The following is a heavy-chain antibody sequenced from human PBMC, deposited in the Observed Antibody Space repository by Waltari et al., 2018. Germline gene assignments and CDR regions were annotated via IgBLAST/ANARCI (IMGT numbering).Heavy chain of an antibody. CDR3: ARGPRWSGYDGEEWYFDY. CDR1: GYTFTSYY. J-gene: IGHJ4*02. Sequence: QVQLVQSGAEVKKPGASVKVSCKASGYTFTSYYMHWVRQAPGQGLEWMGIINPSGGSTSYAQKFQGRVTMTRDTSTSTVYMELSSLRSEDTAVYYCARGPRWSGYDGEEWYFDYWGQGTLVTVSS. CDR2: INPSGGST. D-gene: IGHD5-12*01. V-gene: IGHV1-46*01.